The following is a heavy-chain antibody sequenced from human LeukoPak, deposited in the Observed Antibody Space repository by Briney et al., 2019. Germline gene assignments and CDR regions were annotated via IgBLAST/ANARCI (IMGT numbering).Heavy chain of an antibody. CDR1: GFTFSIYW. CDR3: ASSGYYFSSEFDY. Sequence: GGSLRLSCAASGFTFSIYWMTWVRQAPGKGLEWVANIKQDGSEKYYVDSVKGRFTISRDNAKNSLYLQMNSLRAEDTAVYYCASSGYYFSSEFDYWGQGTLVTVSS. V-gene: IGHV3-7*01. CDR2: IKQDGSEK. J-gene: IGHJ4*02. D-gene: IGHD3-22*01.